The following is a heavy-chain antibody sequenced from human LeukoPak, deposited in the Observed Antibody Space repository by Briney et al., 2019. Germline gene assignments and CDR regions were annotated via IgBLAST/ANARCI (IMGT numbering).Heavy chain of an antibody. CDR2: IYYSGNT. D-gene: IGHD4-17*01. J-gene: IGHJ5*02. V-gene: IGHV4-59*01. Sequence: SETLSLICTVSGGSISSYYWSWVRQPPGKGLEWIGYIYYSGNTDYNSSLRSRVTISVDTSKNQFSLKLSSVTAADTAVYYCARGGTTVTPGLLWFDPWGQGTLVTVSS. CDR3: ARGGTTVTPGLLWFDP. CDR1: GGSISSYY.